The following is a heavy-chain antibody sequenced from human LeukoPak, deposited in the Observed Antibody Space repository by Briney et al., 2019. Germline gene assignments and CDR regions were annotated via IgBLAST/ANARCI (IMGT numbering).Heavy chain of an antibody. Sequence: SGGSLRLSCAASGFTFSDCYMSWIRQATGRGLEWVSYISGSTGYTNYADSVKGRFTISRDNAKNSLFLHMNSLRAEDTAVYYCARTNSGYDSFDYWGQGTLVTVSS. V-gene: IGHV3-11*03. CDR3: ARTNSGYDSFDY. CDR1: GFTFSDCY. CDR2: ISGSTGYT. D-gene: IGHD5-12*01. J-gene: IGHJ4*02.